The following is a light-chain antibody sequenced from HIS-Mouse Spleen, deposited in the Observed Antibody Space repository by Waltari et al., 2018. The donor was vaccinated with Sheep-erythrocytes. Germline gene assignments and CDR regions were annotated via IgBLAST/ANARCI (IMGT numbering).Light chain of an antibody. J-gene: IGKJ2*01. CDR3: QQSYSTPYT. CDR2: AAS. Sequence: QMTQSPSSLSAAVGDRVTITCRASQSINSSLNWYQQKPGKAPKLLIYAASSLQSWFPSRFSGSGSGTDFTLTISSLQPEDFATYYCQQSYSTPYTFGQGTKLEIK. CDR1: QSINSS. V-gene: IGKV1-39*01.